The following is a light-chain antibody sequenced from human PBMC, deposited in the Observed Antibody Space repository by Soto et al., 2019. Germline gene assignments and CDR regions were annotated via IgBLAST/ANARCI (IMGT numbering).Light chain of an antibody. J-gene: IGLJ2*01. V-gene: IGLV2-14*01. CDR1: SSDIGAYDY. CDR2: EVS. CDR3: SSYTSSSTLL. Sequence: QSALTQPASVSGSPGRSITISCTGTSSDIGAYDYVSWYQQHPGKAPKLMISEVSNRPSGVSNRFSGSKSGNTASLTISGLQAEDEADYFCSSYTSSSTLLIGGGTKLTVL.